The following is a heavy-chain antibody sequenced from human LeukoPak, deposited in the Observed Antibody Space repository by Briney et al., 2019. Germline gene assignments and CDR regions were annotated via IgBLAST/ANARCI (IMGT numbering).Heavy chain of an antibody. V-gene: IGHV3-15*07. Sequence: GGSLRLSCAASGFTFSNAWMNWVRQAPGKGLGWVGRIKSKTDGGTTDYAAPVKGRFTISRDDSKNTLYLQMNSLKTEDTAVYYCTTDPTYLTGYYTPLDYWGQGTLVTVSS. CDR3: TTDPTYLTGYYTPLDY. CDR1: GFTFSNAW. CDR2: IKSKTDGGTT. D-gene: IGHD3-9*01. J-gene: IGHJ4*02.